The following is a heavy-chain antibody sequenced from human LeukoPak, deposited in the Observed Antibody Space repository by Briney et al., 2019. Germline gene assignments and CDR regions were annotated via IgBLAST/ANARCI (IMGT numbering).Heavy chain of an antibody. CDR1: GFTFSDFG. J-gene: IGHJ4*02. CDR2: ININGTFS. V-gene: IGHV3-74*03. CDR3: GQVGY. D-gene: IGHD1-26*01. Sequence: GGSLRLSCAASGFTFSDFGMIWVRQAPGKGLMWVARININGTFSTYADSVQGRFTVFRDNAKKTLYLQMNSLRVEDTATYFCGQVGYWGQGTLVTVAS.